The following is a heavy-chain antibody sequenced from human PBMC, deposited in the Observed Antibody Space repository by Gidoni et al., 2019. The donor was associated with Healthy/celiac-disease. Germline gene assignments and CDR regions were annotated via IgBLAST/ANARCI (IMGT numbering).Heavy chain of an antibody. D-gene: IGHD3-10*01. V-gene: IGHV4-39*01. J-gene: IGHJ4*02. CDR1: GRSISSSSYS. Sequence: QLQLQESGPGLVNPSETLSLTCTVSGRSISSSSYSWGWRRQPPGKGLEWIGSIYYSGSTYYNPSLKSRVTISVDTSQNQFSLKLSSVTAADTAVYYCASPGSGGLTYYFGYWGQGTLVTVAS. CDR3: ASPGSGGLTYYFGY. CDR2: IYYSGST.